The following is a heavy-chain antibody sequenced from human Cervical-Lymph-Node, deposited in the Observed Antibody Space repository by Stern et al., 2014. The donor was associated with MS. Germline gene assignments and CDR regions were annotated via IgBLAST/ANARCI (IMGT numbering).Heavy chain of an antibody. CDR2: IYTTGNT. J-gene: IGHJ6*02. CDR3: ARALARWLENDYYSYYGMDV. CDR1: GGSMRSGTYF. D-gene: IGHD5-24*01. V-gene: IGHV4-61*02. Sequence: QLQLQESGPGLVKPSQTLSLTCSVSGGSMRSGTYFWSWMRQPDGKELEWIGHIYTTGNTNYNPSLKSRVSISMDKSKSLFSLKLTSVTAADTAVYYCARALARWLENDYYSYYGMDVWGPGTTVTVSS.